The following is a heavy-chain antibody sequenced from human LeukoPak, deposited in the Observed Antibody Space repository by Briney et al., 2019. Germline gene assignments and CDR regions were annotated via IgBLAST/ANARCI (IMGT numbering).Heavy chain of an antibody. CDR1: GFRFTTYW. CDR3: ARRYTTSSESDY. D-gene: IGHD2-2*02. CDR2: IYPSNSDT. J-gene: IGHJ4*02. Sequence: GESLKISCKGSGFRFTTYWIGWVRQMPGKGLEWMGIIYPSNSDTRYSPSFQGQVTISADKSISTAYLQWCSLKASDTAMYYCARRYTTSSESDYWGQGTLVAVSS. V-gene: IGHV5-51*01.